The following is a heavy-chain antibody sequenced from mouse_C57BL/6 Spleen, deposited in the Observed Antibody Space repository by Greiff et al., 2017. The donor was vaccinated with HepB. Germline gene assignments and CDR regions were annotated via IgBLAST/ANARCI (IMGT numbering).Heavy chain of an antibody. V-gene: IGHV1-80*01. J-gene: IGHJ1*03. D-gene: IGHD2-1*01. CDR1: GYAFSSYW. CDR2: IYPGDGDT. Sequence: QVQLKQSGAELVKPGASVKISCKASGYAFSSYWMNWVKQRPGKGLEWIGQIYPGDGDTNYNGKFKGKATLTADKSSSTAYMQLSSLTSEDSAVYFCARDGFRRGNYFWYFDVWGTGTTVTVSS. CDR3: ARDGFRRGNYFWYFDV.